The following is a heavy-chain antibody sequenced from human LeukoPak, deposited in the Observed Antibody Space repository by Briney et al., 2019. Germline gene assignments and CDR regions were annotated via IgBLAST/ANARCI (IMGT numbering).Heavy chain of an antibody. V-gene: IGHV1-24*01. CDR2: FDPEDGET. CDR3: ARAYTAVILDY. D-gene: IGHD5-18*01. J-gene: IGHJ4*02. CDR1: GYTLTELS. Sequence: ASVKVSCKVSGYTLTELSMHWVRQAPGKGLEWMGGFDPEDGETIYAQKFQGRVTMTRNTSISTAYMELSSLRSEDTAVYYCARAYTAVILDYWGQGTLVTVSS.